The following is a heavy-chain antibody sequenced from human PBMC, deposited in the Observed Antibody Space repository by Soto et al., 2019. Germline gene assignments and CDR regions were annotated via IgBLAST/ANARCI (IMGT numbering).Heavy chain of an antibody. D-gene: IGHD6-13*01. V-gene: IGHV7-4-1*01. CDR3: ARDAIAAARSHNWFDP. CDR2: INTNTGNP. J-gene: IGHJ5*02. CDR1: GYTFTSYA. Sequence: ASVKVSCKASGYTFTSYAMNWVRQAPGQGLEWMGWINTNTGNPTYAQGFTGRFVFSLDTSVSTAYLQICSLKAEDTAVYYCARDAIAAARSHNWFDPWGQGTLVTVSS.